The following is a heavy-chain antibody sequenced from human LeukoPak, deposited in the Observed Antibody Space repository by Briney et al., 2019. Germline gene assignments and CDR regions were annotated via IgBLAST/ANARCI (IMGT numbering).Heavy chain of an antibody. CDR3: ARAGLYCSGGSCYHFDY. Sequence: QSGGSLRLSCAASGFTVSSNYMSLVRQAPGKGLEWVSVIYSGGSTYYADSVKGRFTISRDNSKNTLYLQMNSLRAEDTAVYYCARAGLYCSGGSCYHFDYWGQGTLVTVSS. J-gene: IGHJ4*02. CDR1: GFTVSSNY. V-gene: IGHV3-53*01. D-gene: IGHD2-15*01. CDR2: IYSGGST.